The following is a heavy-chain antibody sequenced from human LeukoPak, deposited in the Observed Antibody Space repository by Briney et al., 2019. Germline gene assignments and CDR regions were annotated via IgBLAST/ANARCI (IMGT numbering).Heavy chain of an antibody. J-gene: IGHJ4*02. CDR3: ARDNLYCYDSSGYCFDY. V-gene: IGHV3-74*01. Sequence: PGGSLRLSCAASGFTFSNYWMHWVRQAPGKGLVWVSRINSDGSSTSYADSVKGRFTIPRDNAKNTLYLQMNSLRAEDTAVYYCARDNLYCYDSSGYCFDYWGQGTLVTVSS. CDR1: GFTFSNYW. CDR2: INSDGSST. D-gene: IGHD3-22*01.